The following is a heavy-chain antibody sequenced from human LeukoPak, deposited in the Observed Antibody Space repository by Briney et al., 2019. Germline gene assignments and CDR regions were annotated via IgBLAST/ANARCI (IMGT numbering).Heavy chain of an antibody. V-gene: IGHV3-7*01. CDR1: GFTFSTYW. CDR2: INQDGSEK. Sequence: PGGSLRLSYAASGFTFSTYWMSWVRQAPGAGLDWVANINQDGSEKYYVDSVKGRFTLSRDNAKNSLYLQLSSLRAEDTAVYYCARDTVLLNYWGQGTLVTVSS. J-gene: IGHJ4*02. CDR3: ARDTVLLNY. D-gene: IGHD2-15*01.